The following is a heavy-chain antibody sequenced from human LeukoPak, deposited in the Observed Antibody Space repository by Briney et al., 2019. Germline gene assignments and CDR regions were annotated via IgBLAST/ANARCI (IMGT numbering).Heavy chain of an antibody. Sequence: SETLSLTCAVYGGSFSGYYWSWIRQPPGKGLEWIGEINHSGSTNYNPSLKSRVTISVDTSKNQFSLKLSSVTAADTAVYYCAKLYSNYVDYWGQGTLVTVSS. D-gene: IGHD4-11*01. CDR3: AKLYSNYVDY. V-gene: IGHV4-34*01. CDR2: INHSGST. J-gene: IGHJ4*02. CDR1: GGSFSGYY.